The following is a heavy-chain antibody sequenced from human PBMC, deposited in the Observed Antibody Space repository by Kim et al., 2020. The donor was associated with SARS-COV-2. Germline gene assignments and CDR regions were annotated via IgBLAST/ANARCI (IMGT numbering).Heavy chain of an antibody. CDR3: ARDYYGSGSNTRWFDP. V-gene: IGHV4-31*03. CDR1: GGSISSGGYY. Sequence: SETLSLTCTVSGGSISSGGYYWSWIRQHPGKGLEWIGYIYYSGSTYYNPSLKSRVTISVDTSKNQFFLKLSSVTAADTAVYYCARDYYGSGSNTRWFDPWGQGTLVTVSS. CDR2: IYYSGST. D-gene: IGHD3-10*01. J-gene: IGHJ5*02.